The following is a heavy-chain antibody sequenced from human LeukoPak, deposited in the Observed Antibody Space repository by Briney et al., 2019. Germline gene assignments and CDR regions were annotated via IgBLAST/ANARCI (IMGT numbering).Heavy chain of an antibody. D-gene: IGHD3-22*01. CDR3: AKGHYYDSSGYYYFGYYFDY. CDR1: GFTFSSYA. Sequence: GGSLRLSCAASGFTFSSYAMSWVRQAPGKGLEWVSAISGSGGSTYYADSVKGRFTISRDNSKNTLYLQMNSLRAEDTAVYYCAKGHYYDSSGYYYFGYYFDYWGQGTLVTVSS. V-gene: IGHV3-23*01. J-gene: IGHJ4*02. CDR2: ISGSGGST.